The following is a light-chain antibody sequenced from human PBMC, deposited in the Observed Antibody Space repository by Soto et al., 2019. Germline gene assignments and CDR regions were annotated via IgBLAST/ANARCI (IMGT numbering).Light chain of an antibody. Sequence: QSVLTQPPSVSGAPGQRVTISCTWSSSNIGAGYDVHWYQQLPGTAPKLLIYGNSNRPSGVPDRFSGSKSGTSASLAITGLQAEDEADYYCQSYDSSLSGSLFGTGTKVTVL. V-gene: IGLV1-40*01. CDR1: SSNIGAGYD. CDR3: QSYDSSLSGSL. CDR2: GNS. J-gene: IGLJ1*01.